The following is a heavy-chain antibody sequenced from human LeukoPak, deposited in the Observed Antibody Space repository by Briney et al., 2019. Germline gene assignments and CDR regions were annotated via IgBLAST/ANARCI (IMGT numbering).Heavy chain of an antibody. D-gene: IGHD3-3*01. CDR3: ARAPPRRITIFGVGPKGGGAFDI. Sequence: PSETLSLTCAVYGGSFSGYYWSWIRQPPRKGLEWIGEINHSGSTNYNPSLKSRVTISVDTSKNQFSLKLSSVTAADTAVYYCARAPPRRITIFGVGPKGGGAFDIWGQGTMVTVSS. V-gene: IGHV4-34*01. CDR1: GGSFSGYY. J-gene: IGHJ3*02. CDR2: INHSGST.